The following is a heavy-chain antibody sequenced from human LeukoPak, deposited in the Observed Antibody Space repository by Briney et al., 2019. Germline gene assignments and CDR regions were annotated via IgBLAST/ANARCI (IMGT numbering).Heavy chain of an antibody. V-gene: IGHV4-59*01. D-gene: IGHD2-21*02. CDR2: IYYSGST. CDR1: SGSISSYY. Sequence: SETLSLTCTVSSGSISSYYWSWIRQPPGKGLEWIGYIYYSGSTNYNPSLKSRVTISVDTSKNQFSLKLSSVTAADTTVYYCARYVVVTAYFDYWGQGTLVTVSS. J-gene: IGHJ4*02. CDR3: ARYVVVTAYFDY.